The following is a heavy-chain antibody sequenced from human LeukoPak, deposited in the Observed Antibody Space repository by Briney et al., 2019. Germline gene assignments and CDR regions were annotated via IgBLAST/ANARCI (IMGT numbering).Heavy chain of an antibody. D-gene: IGHD3-10*01. CDR2: IYWDDDK. J-gene: IGHJ4*02. V-gene: IGHV2-5*02. Sequence: SGPTLVKPTQTLTLTCTFSGFSLSTSGVGVGWLRQPPGKALEWLALIYWDDDKRYSPSLKSRLTITKDTSKNQVVLTMTNMDPVDTATYYCAHRRDGSGSYYNYYFDYWGQGTLVTVSS. CDR3: AHRRDGSGSYYNYYFDY. CDR1: GFSLSTSGVG.